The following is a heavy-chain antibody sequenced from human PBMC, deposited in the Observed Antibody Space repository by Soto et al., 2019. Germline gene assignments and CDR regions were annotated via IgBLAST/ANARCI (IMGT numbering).Heavy chain of an antibody. D-gene: IGHD3-10*01. CDR3: ARGTMLRGPGYYYAMDV. CDR2: IYYEGRS. Sequence: QVQLQESGPGLVKPSQTLSLTCSVSGDSISRNGYFWTWIRQHPGKGLEWIGYIYYEGRSYYTPSLKSRVIISVDTSKNQFSLNLTAVTAADTAVYYCARGTMLRGPGYYYAMDVWGQGTTVTVSS. V-gene: IGHV4-31*03. J-gene: IGHJ6*02. CDR1: GDSISRNGYF.